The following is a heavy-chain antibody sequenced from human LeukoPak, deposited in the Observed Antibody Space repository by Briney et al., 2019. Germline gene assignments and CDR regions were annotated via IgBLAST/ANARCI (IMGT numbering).Heavy chain of an antibody. CDR3: VSAVGGIIDY. J-gene: IGHJ4*02. Sequence: GESLKISCKGSGYSFSTYWIGWVRQMPGKGLEWMGLINAADSDTRYSPSFQGQVLISVDKSIRTAYLQWSSLKASDTAMYYCVSAVGGIIDYWGQGTLVTVSS. D-gene: IGHD2-2*01. V-gene: IGHV5-51*01. CDR2: INAADSDT. CDR1: GYSFSTYW.